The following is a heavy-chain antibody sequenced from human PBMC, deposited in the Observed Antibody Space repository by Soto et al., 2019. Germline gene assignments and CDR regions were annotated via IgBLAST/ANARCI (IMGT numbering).Heavy chain of an antibody. D-gene: IGHD3-22*01. Sequence: GGSLRLSCAASGFTFSSYSMNWVRQAPGKGLEWVSYISSSSSTIYYADSVKGRFTISRDNAKNSLYLQMNSLRDEDTAVYYCAREVYYDSSGPFFDYWGQGTLVTVSS. J-gene: IGHJ4*02. CDR3: AREVYYDSSGPFFDY. CDR2: ISSSSSTI. CDR1: GFTFSSYS. V-gene: IGHV3-48*02.